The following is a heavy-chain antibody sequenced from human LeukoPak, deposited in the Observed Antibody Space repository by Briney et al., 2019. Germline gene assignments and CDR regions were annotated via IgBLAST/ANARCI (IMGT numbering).Heavy chain of an antibody. J-gene: IGHJ4*02. CDR3: ARDYYSGSYYGDY. V-gene: IGHV1-18*01. CDR2: ISAYNANT. CDR1: GYTFTNYG. Sequence: ASVKVSCKASGYTFTNYGISWVRRAPGQGLEWMGWISAYNANTNYAQRLQGRVTMTTDTSTSTAYMELRSLRSDDTAVYFCARDYYSGSYYGDYWGQGTLVTVSS. D-gene: IGHD1-26*01.